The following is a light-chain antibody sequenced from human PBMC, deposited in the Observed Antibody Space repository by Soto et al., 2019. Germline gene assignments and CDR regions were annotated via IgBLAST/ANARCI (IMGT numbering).Light chain of an antibody. Sequence: EIVMTQSPATLSVSPGERATLSCRPSQSVSSTYLDWYQQKPGQAPRLLIYAASSRATGIPDRFSGGASATDFTLTISRLEPEDFAVYYCRHYINSQWTFGQGTKVEIK. V-gene: IGKV3-20*01. CDR2: AAS. CDR1: QSVSSTY. CDR3: RHYINSQWT. J-gene: IGKJ1*01.